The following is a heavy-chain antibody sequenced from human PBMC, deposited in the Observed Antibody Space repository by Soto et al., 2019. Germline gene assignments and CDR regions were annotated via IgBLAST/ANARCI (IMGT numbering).Heavy chain of an antibody. CDR3: AAPSSGFKYYFDY. CDR2: IKQDGSEK. Sequence: PGGSLRLSCAASGFTFSSYWMSWVRQAPGKGLEWVANIKQDGSEKYYVDSVKGRFTISRDSAKNSLYLQMNSLRAEDTAVYYCAAPSSGFKYYFDYWGQGXLVTVSS. J-gene: IGHJ4*02. V-gene: IGHV3-7*03. D-gene: IGHD3-22*01. CDR1: GFTFSSYW.